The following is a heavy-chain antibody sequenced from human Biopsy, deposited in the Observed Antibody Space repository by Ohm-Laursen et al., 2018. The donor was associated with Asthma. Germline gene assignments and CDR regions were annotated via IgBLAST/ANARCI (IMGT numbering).Heavy chain of an antibody. CDR1: GFTVSRDY. CDR2: IYSGGTS. J-gene: IGHJ4*02. Sequence: GSLRLPCAASGFTVSRDYMFWVRQAPGKGLEWVSVIYSGGTSHTADSVRGRFTISRDYSKNTLYLQMHSLRAEDTAVYYCARGDTGGWSQYYFDYWGQGTLVTVSS. CDR3: ARGDTGGWSQYYFDY. D-gene: IGHD2-8*02. V-gene: IGHV3-53*01.